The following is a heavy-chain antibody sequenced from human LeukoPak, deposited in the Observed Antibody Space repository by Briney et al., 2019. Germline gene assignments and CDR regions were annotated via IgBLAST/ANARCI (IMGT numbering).Heavy chain of an antibody. Sequence: ASVKVSCKASGYTFTNNYLHWVRQAPGQGLEWMGMVYPRDGSTSYAQNFQGRVTVTRDTSTTTVHMELRGLRSEDTAVYYCARDQEGFDYWGQGTVVTVSS. CDR3: ARDQEGFDY. CDR2: VYPRDGST. CDR1: GYTFTNNY. V-gene: IGHV1-46*01. J-gene: IGHJ4*02.